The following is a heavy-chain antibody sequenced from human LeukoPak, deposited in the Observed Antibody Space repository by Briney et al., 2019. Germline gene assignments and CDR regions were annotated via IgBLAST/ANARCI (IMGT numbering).Heavy chain of an antibody. CDR3: ARARQQMATSYYDY. D-gene: IGHD5-12*01. CDR2: ISNTERTI. V-gene: IGHV3-48*03. CDR1: GFTFSSYE. J-gene: IGHJ4*02. Sequence: GGSLRLSCAASGFTFSSYEMSWVRQAPGKGLEWVSYISNTERTIYYADSVRGRFTISRDNAKNSLYLQMSSLRAEDTAVYYCARARQQMATSYYDYWGQGTLVTVSS.